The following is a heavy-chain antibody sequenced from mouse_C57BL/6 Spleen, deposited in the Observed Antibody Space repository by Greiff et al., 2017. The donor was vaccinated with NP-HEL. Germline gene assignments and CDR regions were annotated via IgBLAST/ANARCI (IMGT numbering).Heavy chain of an antibody. CDR1: GFTFSDYG. CDR2: ISSGSSTI. CDR3: ARGTVVPYAKDY. V-gene: IGHV5-17*01. Sequence: EVKLVESGGGLVKPGGSLKLSCAASGFTFSDYGMHWVRQAPEKGLEWVAYISSGSSTIYYADTVKGRFTISRDNAKNTLFLQMTSLRSEDTAMYYCARGTVVPYAKDYWGQGTSVTVAS. D-gene: IGHD1-1*01. J-gene: IGHJ4*01.